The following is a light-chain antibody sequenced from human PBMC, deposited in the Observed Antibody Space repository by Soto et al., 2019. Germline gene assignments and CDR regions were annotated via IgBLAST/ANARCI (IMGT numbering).Light chain of an antibody. J-gene: IGLJ1*01. V-gene: IGLV2-14*01. CDR2: AVS. CDR1: SSDVGNSNY. Sequence: QSVLTQPASVSGSPGQSITISCTGTSSDVGNSNYVSWYRQHPGKAPKLMIYAVSNRPSGVSNRFSGSKSGNTASLTISGLQDEDEADYYCSSYTSSITRLYVFGTGTKLTVL. CDR3: SSYTSSITRLYV.